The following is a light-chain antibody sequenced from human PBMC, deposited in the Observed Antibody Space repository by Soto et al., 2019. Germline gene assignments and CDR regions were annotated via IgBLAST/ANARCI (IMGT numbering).Light chain of an antibody. CDR3: HQYGSSPFT. CDR2: DSS. Sequence: EIVLTQSPGTLSLSPGERATLSCRASQSVTNNYLAWHQQKPGQAPRLLFYDSSIRATGIPDRFSGSGSGTDFTLTISSLEPEDFAVYHCHQYGSSPFTFGPGTKVDIK. V-gene: IGKV3-20*01. CDR1: QSVTNNY. J-gene: IGKJ3*01.